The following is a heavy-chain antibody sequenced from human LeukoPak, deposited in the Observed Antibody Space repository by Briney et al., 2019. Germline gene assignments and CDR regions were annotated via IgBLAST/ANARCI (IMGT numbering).Heavy chain of an antibody. CDR3: AKEDPSAYCGGDCYPDFDY. Sequence: GGSLRLSCAASGFTFSSYGMHWVRQAPGKGLEWVSAISGSGSSTYYADSVKGRFIISRDNSKNTLYLQMNSLRAEDTAIYYCAKEDPSAYCGGDCYPDFDYWGQGTLVTVSS. CDR2: ISGSGSST. CDR1: GFTFSSYG. D-gene: IGHD2-21*02. V-gene: IGHV3-23*01. J-gene: IGHJ4*02.